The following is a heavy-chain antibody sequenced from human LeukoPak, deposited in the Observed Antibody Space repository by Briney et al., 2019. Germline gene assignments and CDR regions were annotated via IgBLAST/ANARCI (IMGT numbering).Heavy chain of an antibody. CDR3: AELGITMIGGV. CDR2: ISSSGSTI. CDR1: GFTFSSYE. Sequence: GGSLRLSCAASGFTFSSYEMNWVRQAPGEGLEWVSYISSSGSTIYYADSVKGRFTISRDNAKNSLYLQMNRLRAEDTAVYYCAELGITMIGGVWGKGTTVTISS. J-gene: IGHJ6*04. D-gene: IGHD3-10*02. V-gene: IGHV3-48*03.